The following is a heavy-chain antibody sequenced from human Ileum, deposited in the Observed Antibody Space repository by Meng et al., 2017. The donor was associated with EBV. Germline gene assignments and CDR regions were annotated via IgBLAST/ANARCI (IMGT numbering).Heavy chain of an antibody. CDR1: GGSISRSDW. J-gene: IGHJ4*02. V-gene: IGHV4-4*02. Sequence: GPLQASRPGLVKPSETLSLTCAVSGGSISRSDWGSWVRQPPGKGLEWIGETSHSGSTNYSPSLKSRVTISLDKSKNQLSLKLNSVTAADTAVYYCASSDYYRSDYWGQGTLVTVSS. CDR2: TSHSGST. D-gene: IGHD3-22*01. CDR3: ASSDYYRSDY.